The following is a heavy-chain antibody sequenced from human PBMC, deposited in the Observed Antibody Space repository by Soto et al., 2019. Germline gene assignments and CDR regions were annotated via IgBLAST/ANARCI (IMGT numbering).Heavy chain of an antibody. J-gene: IGHJ4*02. CDR1: VFTFTTYY. D-gene: IGHD3-10*01. Sequence: EVQLVESGGALVQPGGSLRLSCAASVFTFTTYYMTWVRQAPGKGLEWVASIKNDGSEQYYVDSVKGRFTISRDNAKNSLYLQMNSLRVGDTALYYCSRENWFQDYWGQGTLVTVSS. CDR3: SRENWFQDY. V-gene: IGHV3-7*03. CDR2: IKNDGSEQ.